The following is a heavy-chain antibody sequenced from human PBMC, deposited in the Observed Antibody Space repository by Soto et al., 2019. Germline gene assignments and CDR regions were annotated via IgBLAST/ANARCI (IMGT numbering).Heavy chain of an antibody. Sequence: QVQLVQSGADVKKPGSSVKVSCKASGGTFISYAISWVRQAPGQGLEWMGGIIPIFGTTNYAQKFQGRVTITADESTSTAYMELSSLRSEDTSVYYCAIGWAVAGTRIDQYYYGMDIWGQGTKVTVSS. D-gene: IGHD6-19*01. CDR2: IIPIFGTT. J-gene: IGHJ6*02. CDR1: GGTFISYA. CDR3: AIGWAVAGTRIDQYYYGMDI. V-gene: IGHV1-69*01.